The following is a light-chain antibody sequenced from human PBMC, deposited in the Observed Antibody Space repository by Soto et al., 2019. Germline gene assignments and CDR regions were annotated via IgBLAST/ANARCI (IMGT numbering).Light chain of an antibody. J-gene: IGKJ5*01. V-gene: IGKV1-33*01. CDR3: QQYDNL. CDR2: DAS. CDR1: QDISNY. Sequence: DIQMTQSPSSLSASVGDRVTITCQASQDISNYLNWYQQKPGKAPKLLIYDASNLETGVPSRFSGSGSETDFTFTISSLQPEDIATYYCQQYDNLFGQGTRLEIK.